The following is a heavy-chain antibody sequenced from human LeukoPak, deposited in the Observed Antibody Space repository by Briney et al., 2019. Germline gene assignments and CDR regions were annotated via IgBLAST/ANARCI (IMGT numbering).Heavy chain of an antibody. V-gene: IGHV3-23*01. J-gene: IGHJ4*02. D-gene: IGHD6-13*01. CDR2: ISGSGGST. CDR1: GFAFSTYS. Sequence: PGGSLRLSCAASGFAFSTYSMNWVRQAPGKGLEWVSAISGSGGSTYYADSVKGRFTISRDNSKNTLYLQMNSLRAEDTAVYYCAKDRRIIAAAGTFDYWGQGTLVTVSS. CDR3: AKDRRIIAAAGTFDY.